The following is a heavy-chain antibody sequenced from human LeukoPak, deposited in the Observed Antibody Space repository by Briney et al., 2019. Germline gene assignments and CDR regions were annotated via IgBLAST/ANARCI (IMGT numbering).Heavy chain of an antibody. CDR3: ARVVCSTTNCYYYFDY. J-gene: IGHJ4*02. D-gene: IGHD2-2*01. V-gene: IGHV1-18*01. CDR1: GYTFTSYG. CDR2: ISAYNGNT. Sequence: ASVKVSCKASGYTFTSYGITWVRQGPGQGLEWMGWISAYNGNTNYAQKVQGRVTMTTDTSTSTAYMELGSLRSDDTALYYCARVVCSTTNCYYYFDYWGQGTLVTVSS.